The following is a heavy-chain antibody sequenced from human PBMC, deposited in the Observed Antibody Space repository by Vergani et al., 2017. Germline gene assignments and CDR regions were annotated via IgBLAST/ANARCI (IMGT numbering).Heavy chain of an antibody. CDR2: IWYDGSNK. V-gene: IGHV3-33*01. D-gene: IGHD5-18*01. Sequence: QVQLVESGGGVVQPGRSLRLSCAASGFTFSSYGMHWVRQAPGKGLEWVAVIWYDGSNKYYADSVKGRFTISRDNSKNTLYLQMNSLRAEDTAVYYCAGDGYSYGFLGGYYYYYGMDVWGQGTTVTVSS. CDR3: AGDGYSYGFLGGYYYYYGMDV. J-gene: IGHJ6*02. CDR1: GFTFSSYG.